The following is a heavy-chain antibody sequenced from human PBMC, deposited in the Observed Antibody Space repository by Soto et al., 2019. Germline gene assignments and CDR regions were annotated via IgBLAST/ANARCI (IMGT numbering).Heavy chain of an antibody. CDR3: AKGSGYP. Sequence: PSETLSLTCTVSGDSIINHQYYQIWFRQPPGKGLEWIGFIYHSGSTSYNPSLQGRVTISVDTSQNQFSLKLTSVTAADAAVYCCAKGSGYPWGRGTLVTVYS. CDR1: GDSIINHQYY. CDR2: IYHSGST. D-gene: IGHD2-15*01. V-gene: IGHV4-30-4*08. J-gene: IGHJ5*02.